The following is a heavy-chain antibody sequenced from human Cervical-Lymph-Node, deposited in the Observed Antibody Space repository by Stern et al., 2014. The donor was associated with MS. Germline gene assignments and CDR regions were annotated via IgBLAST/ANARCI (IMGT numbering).Heavy chain of an antibody. CDR2: IFDNGHTHYSATT. Sequence: QVQLQESGPGLVKPSQTLSLTCSVSGGSINSGGYYWSWIRQHPAKGLEWIGYIFDNGHTHYSATTYYNPSLRSRVTISVDTSKSHFSLNLNSVTAADTAVYYCARGWTSGGLFDSWGQGTLVTVSS. CDR3: ARGWTSGGLFDS. D-gene: IGHD3-16*01. CDR1: GGSINSGGYY. V-gene: IGHV4-31*03. J-gene: IGHJ4*02.